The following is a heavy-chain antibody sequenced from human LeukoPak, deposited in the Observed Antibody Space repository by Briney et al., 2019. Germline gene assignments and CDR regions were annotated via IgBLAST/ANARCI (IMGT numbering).Heavy chain of an antibody. CDR3: AKGGTGSTDWFDP. Sequence: GGSLRLSCTAPGFTFSSYAMSWVRQAPGKGLEWVSTTRGSGGTTYYADSVKGRFTISRDNSKNTLYLLMRSLRADDTAIYYCAKGGTGSTDWFDPWGRGTLVTVSS. V-gene: IGHV3-23*01. D-gene: IGHD1-7*01. CDR2: TRGSGGTT. CDR1: GFTFSSYA. J-gene: IGHJ5*02.